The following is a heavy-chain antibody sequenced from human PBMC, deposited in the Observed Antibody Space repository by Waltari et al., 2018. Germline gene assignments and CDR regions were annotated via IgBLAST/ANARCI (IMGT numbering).Heavy chain of an antibody. Sequence: QVQLQESGPGLVKPSETLSLTCAVSGYSISSGYYWGWIRQPPGKGLEWIGSIYHSGSTYYNPSLKSRVTISVDTSKNQFSLKLSSVTAADTAVYYCERVVPYYYDTRAFDIWGQGTMVTVSS. CDR3: ERVVPYYYDTRAFDI. D-gene: IGHD3-22*01. V-gene: IGHV4-38-2*01. CDR2: IYHSGST. J-gene: IGHJ3*02. CDR1: GYSISSGYY.